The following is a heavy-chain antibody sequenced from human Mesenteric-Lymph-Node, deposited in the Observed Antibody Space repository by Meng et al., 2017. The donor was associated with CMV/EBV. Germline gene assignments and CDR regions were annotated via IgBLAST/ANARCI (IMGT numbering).Heavy chain of an antibody. CDR1: GGSFSGKY. J-gene: IGHJ5*02. V-gene: IGHV4-34*01. Sequence: GYGGSFSGKYWSWIRQPPGKGLEWIGEINHSGSTNYKSSLKSRVTITVDTSKNQFSLKLTSVTAADTAVYYCARDLAAAGTDNWFDPWGQGTLVTVSS. CDR2: INHSGST. D-gene: IGHD6-13*01. CDR3: ARDLAAAGTDNWFDP.